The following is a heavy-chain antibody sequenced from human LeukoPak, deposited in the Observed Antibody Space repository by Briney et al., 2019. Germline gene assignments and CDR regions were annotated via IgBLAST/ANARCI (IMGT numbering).Heavy chain of an antibody. CDR1: GYTFTGYY. V-gene: IGHV1-46*01. CDR2: INPNGGST. J-gene: IGHJ6*03. Sequence: ASVKVSCKASGYTFTGYYMHWVRQAPGQGLEWMGIINPNGGSTSYAQKFQGRVTMTRDTSTSTVYMELSSLRSEDTAVYYCARAPSDYYYYYYMDVWGKGTTVTISS. CDR3: ARAPSDYYYYYYMDV.